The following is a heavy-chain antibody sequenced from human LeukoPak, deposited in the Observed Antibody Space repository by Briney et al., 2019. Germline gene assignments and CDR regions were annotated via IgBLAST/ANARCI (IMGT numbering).Heavy chain of an antibody. Sequence: SETLSLTCTVSGYSISSGYYWGWIRQPPGKGLEWIGSIYHSGSTYYNPSLKSRVTISVDTSKNQFSLKLSSVTAADTAVYYCARVEASLAYCGGDCSGWGQGTLVTVSS. D-gene: IGHD2-21*02. CDR1: GYSISSGYY. J-gene: IGHJ1*01. CDR3: ARVEASLAYCGGDCSG. CDR2: IYHSGST. V-gene: IGHV4-38-2*02.